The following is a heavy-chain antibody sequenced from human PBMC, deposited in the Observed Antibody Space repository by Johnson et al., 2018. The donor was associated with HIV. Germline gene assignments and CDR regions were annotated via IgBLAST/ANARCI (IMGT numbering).Heavy chain of an antibody. Sequence: VQLVESGGGLVQPGGSLRLSCAASGFSFSAYAMTWVRLAPGKGLEWVATLSAGGGTPHYADSVQGRFTISRDNFKNTLYLQMNSLRAEDTALYYCAKERGFYYYDSSGSGAFDIWGQGTMVTVSS. CDR3: AKERGFYYYDSSGSGAFDI. J-gene: IGHJ3*02. V-gene: IGHV3-23*04. CDR1: GFSFSAYA. D-gene: IGHD3-22*01. CDR2: LSAGGGTP.